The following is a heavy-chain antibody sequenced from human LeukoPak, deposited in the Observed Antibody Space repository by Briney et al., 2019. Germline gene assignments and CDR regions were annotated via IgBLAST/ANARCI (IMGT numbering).Heavy chain of an antibody. CDR2: IYHSGRT. D-gene: IGHD5-12*01. CDR1: GGSIISGNW. J-gene: IGHJ4*02. CDR3: ASSDGQPPRFDSSYDVFDY. V-gene: IGHV4-4*02. Sequence: PSETLSLTCAVSGGSIISGNWCSWVRQPPGKGLEWIGEIYHSGRTNYNPSLKSRVTISLDKSKNQFSLNLSSVTAADTSLYYCASSDGQPPRFDSSYDVFDYWGQGTLVTVSS.